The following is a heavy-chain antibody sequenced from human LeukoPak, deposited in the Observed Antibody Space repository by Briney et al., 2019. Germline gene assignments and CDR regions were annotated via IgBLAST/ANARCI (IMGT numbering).Heavy chain of an antibody. V-gene: IGHV4-59*01. D-gene: IGHD1-7*01. CDR1: GGSTSSYY. J-gene: IGHJ3*02. Sequence: PSETLSLTCTVSGGSTSSYYWSWIRQPPGKGLEWIGYIYYSGSTNYNPSLKSRVTISVDTSKNQFSLKLSSVTAADTAVYYCAREGGTTSIWGQGTMVTVSS. CDR2: IYYSGST. CDR3: AREGGTTSI.